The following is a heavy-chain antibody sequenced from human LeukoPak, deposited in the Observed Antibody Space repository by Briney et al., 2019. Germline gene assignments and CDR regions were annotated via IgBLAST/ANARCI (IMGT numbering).Heavy chain of an antibody. D-gene: IGHD3-22*01. V-gene: IGHV1-69*13. CDR3: ARAYYFDGSGYYLPLDS. J-gene: IGHJ4*02. Sequence: SVKVSCKASGGSFNSYAFSWVRQAPGQGLEWMGRTIPIFGTAYYAQKFQGRVTITADESTSTVYMELRSLRSEDTAMYYCARAYYFDGSGYYLPLDSWGQGTLVTVSS. CDR2: TIPIFGTA. CDR1: GGSFNSYA.